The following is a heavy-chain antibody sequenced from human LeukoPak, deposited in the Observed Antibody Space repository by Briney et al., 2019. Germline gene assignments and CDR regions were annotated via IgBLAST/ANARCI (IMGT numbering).Heavy chain of an antibody. J-gene: IGHJ4*02. CDR1: GGSFSGYY. V-gene: IGHV4-34*01. Sequence: NASETLSLTCAVYGGSFSGYYWSWIRQPPGKGLEWIGEINHSGSTNYNPSLKSRVTISVDTSKNQFSLKLSSVTAADTAVYYCARLGYQGIWGQGTLVTVSS. D-gene: IGHD5-18*01. CDR3: ARLGYQGI. CDR2: INHSGST.